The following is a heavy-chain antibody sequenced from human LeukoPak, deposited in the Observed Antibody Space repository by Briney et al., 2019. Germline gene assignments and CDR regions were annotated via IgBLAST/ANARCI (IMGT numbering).Heavy chain of an antibody. CDR3: ARRAVGTYSFDY. CDR2: IYYSGST. V-gene: IGHV4-59*08. J-gene: IGHJ4*02. D-gene: IGHD1-26*01. Sequence: KPSETLSLTCTVSGGSISSYYWSWIRQPPGKGLEWIGYIYYSGSTNYNPSLKSRVTISVDTSKNQFSLKLSSVTATDTAVYYCARRAVGTYSFDYWGQGTLVTVSS. CDR1: GGSISSYY.